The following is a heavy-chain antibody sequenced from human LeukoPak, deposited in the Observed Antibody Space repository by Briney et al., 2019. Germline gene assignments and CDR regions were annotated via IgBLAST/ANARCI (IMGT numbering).Heavy chain of an antibody. Sequence: ASVKVSCKASGGTFTNYAMHWVRQAPGQRLEWMGCINAGSSNTKYSQKFQGRVTISRDTSATTVHMELSSLRSEDTAIYYCARHERDFDYWGQGTLVTVSS. CDR2: INAGSSNT. D-gene: IGHD1-1*01. V-gene: IGHV1-3*01. CDR3: ARHERDFDY. J-gene: IGHJ4*02. CDR1: GGTFTNYA.